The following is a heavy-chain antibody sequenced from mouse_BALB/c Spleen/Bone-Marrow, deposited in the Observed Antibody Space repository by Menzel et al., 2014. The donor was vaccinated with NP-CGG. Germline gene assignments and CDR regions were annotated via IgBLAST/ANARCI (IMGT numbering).Heavy chain of an antibody. CDR3: ARASWDY. D-gene: IGHD6-1*01. Sequence: VKLMESRAELMKPGASVKISCKATGYTFSSYWIEWVKQRPGHGLEWIGEILPGSGSTNYNEKFKGKATFTADTSSNTAYMQLSSLTSEDSAVYYCARASWDYWGQGTSVTVSS. CDR1: GYTFSSYW. J-gene: IGHJ4*01. CDR2: ILPGSGST. V-gene: IGHV1-9*01.